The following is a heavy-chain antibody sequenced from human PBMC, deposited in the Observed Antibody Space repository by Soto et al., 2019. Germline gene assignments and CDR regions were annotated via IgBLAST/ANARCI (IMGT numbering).Heavy chain of an antibody. CDR2: ISWNSGNI. Sequence: PGGSLRLSCAASGFTFDDYAMHWVRQAPGKGLEWVSGISWNSGNIGYADSVKGRFTVSRDNAQNSLSLKLNSLRVEDTAVYYCARSYSSGWEFDYWGQGTQVTVSS. D-gene: IGHD6-19*01. V-gene: IGHV3-9*01. CDR1: GFTFDDYA. CDR3: ARSYSSGWEFDY. J-gene: IGHJ4*02.